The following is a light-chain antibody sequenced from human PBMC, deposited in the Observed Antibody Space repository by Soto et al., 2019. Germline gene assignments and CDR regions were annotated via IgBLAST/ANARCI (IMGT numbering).Light chain of an antibody. CDR1: QNINRW. CDR3: QQHNDYPLT. CDR2: KAS. J-gene: IGKJ4*01. Sequence: DIQMTQSPSTLPAFVGDRVTITCRASQNINRWLAWYQQKPGKAPKLLMYKASSLESGVPSRFSGSGSGTEFTLTISSLQPDDFATYYCQQHNDYPLTFDGGTKVEIK. V-gene: IGKV1-5*03.